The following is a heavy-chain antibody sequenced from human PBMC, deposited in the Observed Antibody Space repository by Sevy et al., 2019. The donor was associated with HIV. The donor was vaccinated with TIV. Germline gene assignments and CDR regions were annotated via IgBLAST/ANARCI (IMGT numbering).Heavy chain of an antibody. D-gene: IGHD3-22*01. CDR3: ARVSSIYYDRGYYYAMDV. CDR1: GFTFSSYG. CDR2: ISYDGSNQ. V-gene: IGHV3-30*03. Sequence: GGSLRLSCAASGFTFSSYGMHWVRQAPGKGLEWVAVISYDGSNQYYADSVKGRFTISRDNAKNSLYLQMNSLRAEDSAVYFCARVSSIYYDRGYYYAMDVWGQGTTVTVSS. J-gene: IGHJ6*02.